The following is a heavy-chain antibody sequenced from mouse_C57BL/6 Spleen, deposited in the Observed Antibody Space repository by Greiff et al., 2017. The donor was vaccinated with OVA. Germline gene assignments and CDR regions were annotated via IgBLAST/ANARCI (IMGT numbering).Heavy chain of an antibody. D-gene: IGHD1-1*01. Sequence: EVKLMESGGGLVQPGGSLKLSCAASGFTFSDYYMYWVRQTPEKRLEWVAYISNGGGSTYYPDTVKGRFTISRDNATNTLYLQMNRLKSEDTAMYYCARNGDYYGSSGGYFDVWGTGTTVTVSS. V-gene: IGHV5-12*01. J-gene: IGHJ1*03. CDR1: GFTFSDYY. CDR3: ARNGDYYGSSGGYFDV. CDR2: ISNGGGST.